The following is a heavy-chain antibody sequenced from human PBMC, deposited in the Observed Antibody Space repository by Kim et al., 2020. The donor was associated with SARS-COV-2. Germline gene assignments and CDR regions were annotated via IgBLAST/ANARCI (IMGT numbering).Heavy chain of an antibody. D-gene: IGHD1-20*01. V-gene: IGHV3-23*05. CDR1: GFFFSTCA. Sequence: GGSLRLSCEASGFFFSTCAMTWVRQAPGKGLEWLSTLSRSANTTYYADSVKGRFIVSRDNSKNLVYLQMDNLRADDTARYYCAKSPTNITAFFDYWGQGVLVTVS. J-gene: IGHJ4*02. CDR3: AKSPTNITAFFDY. CDR2: LSRSANTT.